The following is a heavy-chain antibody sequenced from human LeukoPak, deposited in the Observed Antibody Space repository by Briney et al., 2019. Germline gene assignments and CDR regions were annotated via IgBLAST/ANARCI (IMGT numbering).Heavy chain of an antibody. CDR1: GGTFSSYA. Sequence: ASVKVSCKASGGTFSSYAISWVRQAPGQGLEWMGGIIPIFGTANYAQKFQGRVTITADESTSTAYMEPSSLRSEDTAVYYCARGVTFPRWYYYGMDVWGQGTTVTVSS. V-gene: IGHV1-69*13. D-gene: IGHD1-20*01. CDR3: ARGVTFPRWYYYGMDV. J-gene: IGHJ6*02. CDR2: IIPIFGTA.